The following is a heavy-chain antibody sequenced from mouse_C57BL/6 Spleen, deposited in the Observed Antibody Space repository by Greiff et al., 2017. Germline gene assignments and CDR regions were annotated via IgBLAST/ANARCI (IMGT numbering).Heavy chain of an antibody. D-gene: IGHD2-4*01. J-gene: IGHJ4*01. CDR3: ARKDDYDPYYYAMDY. CDR1: GFSLTSYG. Sequence: QVQLKESGPGLVQPSPSLSITCTVSGFSLTSYGVHWVRQSPGKGLEWLGVIWSGGSTDYNAAFISRLSISKDNSKSQVFFKMNSLQADDTAIYYCARKDDYDPYYYAMDYWGQGTSVTVAS. CDR2: IWSGGST. V-gene: IGHV2-2*01.